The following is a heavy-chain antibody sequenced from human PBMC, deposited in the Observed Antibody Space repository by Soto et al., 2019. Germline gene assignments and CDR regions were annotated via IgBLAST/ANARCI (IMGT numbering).Heavy chain of an antibody. V-gene: IGHV4-30-2*01. CDR3: ARDFAYFDS. Sequence: PSETLSLTCAVSGVSISSGTYSWSWIRQPPGKGLEWVGYISHRGNTYYNSSLRSRVAISLDTSKNQFSLSLSSVTAADTAVYFCARDFAYFDSWGQGTLVTVSS. CDR2: ISHRGNT. D-gene: IGHD3-3*01. J-gene: IGHJ4*02. CDR1: GVSISSGTYS.